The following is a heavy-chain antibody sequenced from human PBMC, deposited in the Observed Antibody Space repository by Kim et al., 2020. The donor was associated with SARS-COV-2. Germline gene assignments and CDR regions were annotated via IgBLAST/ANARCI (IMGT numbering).Heavy chain of an antibody. J-gene: IGHJ4*02. CDR3: ARHPLHDDSSGYYLDY. CDR2: ILASNCTT. D-gene: IGHD3-22*01. CDR1: GYTFTSYG. V-gene: IGHV1-18*01. Sequence: ASVKVSCKASGYTFTSYGISWVRQAPGPGLELLCCILASNCTTNYAQKLQGRVTMTTDTSTSTAYMELRSLRSDDTAVYYCARHPLHDDSSGYYLDYWGQGTLVTVSS.